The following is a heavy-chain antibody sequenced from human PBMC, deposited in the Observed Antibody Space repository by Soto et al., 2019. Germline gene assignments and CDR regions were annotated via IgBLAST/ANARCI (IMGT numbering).Heavy chain of an antibody. CDR3: ASGAWIQLWLVY. CDR2: INAGNGNT. D-gene: IGHD5-18*01. J-gene: IGHJ4*02. V-gene: IGHV1-3*01. Sequence: GASVKVSCKASGYTFTSYAMHWVRQAPGQRLEWMGWINAGNGNTKYSQKFQGRVTITWDTSASTAYMELSSLRSEDTAVYYCASGAWIQLWLVYWGQGTLVTVSS. CDR1: GYTFTSYA.